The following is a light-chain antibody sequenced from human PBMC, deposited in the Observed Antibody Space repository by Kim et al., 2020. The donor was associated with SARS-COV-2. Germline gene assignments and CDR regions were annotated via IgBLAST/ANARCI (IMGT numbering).Light chain of an antibody. CDR3: QQYQRLYS. CDR1: QSISTW. CDR2: KAS. Sequence: LAESVGDRVTISCRASQSISTWLAWYQQKPGKAPKLLIYKASTLERGVPSRFSGSGSGTDFTLSISGLQPDDFATYYCQQYQRLYSFGQGTKLEI. V-gene: IGKV1-5*03. J-gene: IGKJ2*03.